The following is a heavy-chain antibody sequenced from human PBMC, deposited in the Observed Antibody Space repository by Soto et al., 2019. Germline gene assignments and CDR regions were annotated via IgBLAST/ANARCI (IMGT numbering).Heavy chain of an antibody. D-gene: IGHD2-8*01. CDR2: IIPIIDRV. V-gene: IGHV1-69*06. J-gene: IGHJ6*02. CDR3: AKSEKPQEVDGAIYYKGMGV. CDR1: GDIVSSYT. Sequence: QLQLVQSGAEVKKPGSSVKASCKASGDIVSSYTISWLRQAPRHGLEWMGGIIPIIDRVGYAEKYRGRVTLTPDKSTATERVEVTVVMAHVTPVYSGAKSEKPQEVDGAIYYKGMGVWG.